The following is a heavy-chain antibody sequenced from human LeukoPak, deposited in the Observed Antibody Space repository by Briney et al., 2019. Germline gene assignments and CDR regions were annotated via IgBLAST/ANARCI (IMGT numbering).Heavy chain of an antibody. Sequence: SVKVSCKASGGTFSSYAISWVRQAPGQGLEWMGRIIPILGIANYAQKFQGRVTITADKSTSTAYMELSSLRSEDTAVYYCARRRTSGKFQELHFDHWGQGIMVTVSS. D-gene: IGHD1-7*01. J-gene: IGHJ4*02. CDR3: ARRRTSGKFQELHFDH. CDR1: GGTFSSYA. V-gene: IGHV1-69*04. CDR2: IIPILGIA.